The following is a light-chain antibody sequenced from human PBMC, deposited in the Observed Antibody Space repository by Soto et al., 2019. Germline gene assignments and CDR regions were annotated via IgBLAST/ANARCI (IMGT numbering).Light chain of an antibody. CDR2: EVN. CDR1: GSDVGGYNH. CDR3: NSHTSSSTLWV. V-gene: IGLV2-14*01. J-gene: IGLJ3*02. Sequence: QSALTQPASVSGSPGQSITISCTGTGSDVGGYNHVSWYQQHPGKAPKLIIYEVNNRPSGVSNRFSGSKSGNTASLTISGLHAEDEADYYCNSHTSSSTLWVFGGGTKLTVL.